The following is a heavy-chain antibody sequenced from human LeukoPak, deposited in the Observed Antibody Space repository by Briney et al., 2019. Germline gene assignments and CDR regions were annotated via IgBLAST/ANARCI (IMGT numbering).Heavy chain of an antibody. Sequence: GGSLRLSCAASGFSFSTYEMHWVRQAPGKGLEWVSDISSSGFTVYYADSVKGRFTTSRDNANNYLYLQMQSLRAEDTAVYYCSLLAVASPQDYWGQGTLVTVSS. CDR1: GFSFSTYE. V-gene: IGHV3-48*03. J-gene: IGHJ4*02. CDR2: ISSSGFTV. D-gene: IGHD6-19*01. CDR3: SLLAVASPQDY.